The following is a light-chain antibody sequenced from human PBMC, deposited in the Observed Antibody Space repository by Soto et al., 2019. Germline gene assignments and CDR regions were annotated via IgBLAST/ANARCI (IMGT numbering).Light chain of an antibody. Sequence: QLVLTQSPSASASLRASVKLTCTLSSGHSSYAIAWHQQQPEKGPRYLMKLNSDGSHSKGDGIPDRFSGSSSGAERYLTISSLQSEDEADYYCQTWGTGIRVFGTGTKLTVL. CDR3: QTWGTGIRV. J-gene: IGLJ1*01. CDR1: SGHSSYA. V-gene: IGLV4-69*01. CDR2: LNSDGSH.